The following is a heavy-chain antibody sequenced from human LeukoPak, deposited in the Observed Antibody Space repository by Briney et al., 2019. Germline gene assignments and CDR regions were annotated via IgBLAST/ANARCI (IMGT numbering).Heavy chain of an antibody. D-gene: IGHD1-26*01. CDR1: GFTFSSYA. V-gene: IGHV3-30-3*01. J-gene: IGHJ4*02. CDR3: ARESMGATAFDY. CDR2: ISYDGSNK. Sequence: PGGSLRLSCAASGFTFSSYAMHWVRQAPGKGLEWVAVISYDGSNKYYADSVKGRFTISRDNSKNTLYLQMDSLRAEDTAVYYCARESMGATAFDYWGQGALVTVSS.